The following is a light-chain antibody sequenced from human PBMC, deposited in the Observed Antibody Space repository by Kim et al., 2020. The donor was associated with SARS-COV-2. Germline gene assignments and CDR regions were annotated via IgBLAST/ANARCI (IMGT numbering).Light chain of an antibody. V-gene: IGKV1-39*01. J-gene: IGKJ1*01. Sequence: AYVGDRSTSTCRASHSYSSYLNRYQQKPGKAPKHLVYAAASLQSGVPTRFSCRRSGTDFTLTISSQQSEDYATYYCKQSYSTPWTFGQGTKVDIK. CDR3: KQSYSTPWT. CDR2: AAA. CDR1: HSYSSY.